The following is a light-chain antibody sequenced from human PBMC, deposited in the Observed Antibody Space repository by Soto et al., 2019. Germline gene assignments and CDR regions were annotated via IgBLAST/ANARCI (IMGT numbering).Light chain of an antibody. CDR3: KQYGSSTWT. V-gene: IGKV3-20*01. CDR2: CAS. Sequence: EIVLTQPPGTLSLSPGERATLSCRASQSVSSSYLAWYQQKPGQAPRPLIYCASSRATGIPDRFSGSGSGTDFTLTISRLETENFAVDYCKQYGSSTWTFGQGTKVEIK. J-gene: IGKJ1*01. CDR1: QSVSSSY.